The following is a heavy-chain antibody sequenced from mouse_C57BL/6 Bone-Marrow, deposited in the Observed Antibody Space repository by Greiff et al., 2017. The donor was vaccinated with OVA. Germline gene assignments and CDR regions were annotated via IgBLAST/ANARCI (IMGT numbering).Heavy chain of an antibody. Sequence: QVQLQQPGAELVKPGASVKMSCKASGYTFTSYWITWVKRRPGQGLEWIGDIYPGSGSTNYNEKFKSKATLTVDTSSSTAYMQLSSLTSEDSAVYYCARELYYYGSRMFAYWGQGTLVTVSA. CDR1: GYTFTSYW. V-gene: IGHV1-55*01. CDR3: ARELYYYGSRMFAY. CDR2: IYPGSGST. J-gene: IGHJ3*01. D-gene: IGHD1-1*01.